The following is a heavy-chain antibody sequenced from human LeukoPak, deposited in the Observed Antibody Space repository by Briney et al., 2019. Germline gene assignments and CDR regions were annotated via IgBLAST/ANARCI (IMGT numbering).Heavy chain of an antibody. Sequence: GGSLRLSCAASGSTFSSYAMSWVRQAPGKGLEWVSVISGSGGSTYYADSVKGRFTISRDNSKNTLYLQMNSLRAEDTAVYYCAKDKEQQLSNFDYWGQGTLVTVSS. D-gene: IGHD6-13*01. CDR3: AKDKEQQLSNFDY. J-gene: IGHJ4*02. CDR2: ISGSGGST. V-gene: IGHV3-23*01. CDR1: GSTFSSYA.